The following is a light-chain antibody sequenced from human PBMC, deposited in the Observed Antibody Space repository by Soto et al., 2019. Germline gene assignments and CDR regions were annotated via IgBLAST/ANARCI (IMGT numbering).Light chain of an antibody. CDR2: TNN. V-gene: IGLV1-44*01. J-gene: IGLJ2*01. CDR1: SSNIGSNT. Sequence: QSVLTQPPSTSGTPGQRVSISCYGSSSNIGSNTVHWYQQIPGTAPKLLIYTNNQRSSGVSDRFSGSKSDTSASLVISGLQSEDEADYYCATWDNGLTGVVFGGGTQLTVL. CDR3: ATWDNGLTGVV.